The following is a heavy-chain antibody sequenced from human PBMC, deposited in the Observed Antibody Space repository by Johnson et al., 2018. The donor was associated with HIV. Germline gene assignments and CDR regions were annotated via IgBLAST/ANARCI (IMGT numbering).Heavy chain of an antibody. Sequence: QVQLLESGGGLVQPGGSLRLSCAASGFTFSSYAMHWVRQAPGKGLAWVAVISYAGSTKYYADSVKGRFTISRDNSKTTLYLQMNSLRAEDTAVYYCAKAGGIAAAGAFDIWGQGTMVTVSS. CDR3: AKAGGIAAAGAFDI. V-gene: IGHV3-30-3*01. CDR1: GFTFSSYA. CDR2: ISYAGSTK. J-gene: IGHJ3*02. D-gene: IGHD6-13*01.